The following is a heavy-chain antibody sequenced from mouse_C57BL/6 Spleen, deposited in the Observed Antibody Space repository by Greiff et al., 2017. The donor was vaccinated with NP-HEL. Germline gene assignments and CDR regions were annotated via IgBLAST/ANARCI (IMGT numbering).Heavy chain of an antibody. D-gene: IGHD2-1*01. CDR1: GFSLTSYG. J-gene: IGHJ4*01. V-gene: IGHV2-9*01. CDR2: IWGGGST. CDR3: AKHDGNYGDAMDY. Sequence: VQLQQSGPGLVALSQSLSITCTVSGFSLTSYGVDWVRQPPGKGLEWLGVIWGGGSTNYNSALMSRLSISKNNSKSQVFLKMNSLQTDDTAMYYCAKHDGNYGDAMDYWGQGTSVTVSS.